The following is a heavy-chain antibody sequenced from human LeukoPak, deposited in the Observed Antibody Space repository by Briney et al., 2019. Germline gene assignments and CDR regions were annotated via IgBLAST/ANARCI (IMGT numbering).Heavy chain of an antibody. CDR1: GGTFSSYA. J-gene: IGHJ5*02. CDR3: ASSGGSSGFDP. V-gene: IGHV1-69*05. Sequence: ASVKVSCKASGGTFSSYAISWVRQAPGQGLEWMGGIIPIFGTANYAQKFQGRVTITTDESTSTAYMELSSPRSEDTAVYYCASSGGSSGFDPWGQGTLVTVSS. CDR2: IIPIFGTA. D-gene: IGHD3-16*01.